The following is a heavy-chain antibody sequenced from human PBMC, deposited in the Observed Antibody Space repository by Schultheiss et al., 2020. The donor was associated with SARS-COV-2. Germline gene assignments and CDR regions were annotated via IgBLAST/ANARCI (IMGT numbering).Heavy chain of an antibody. V-gene: IGHV1-2*02. D-gene: IGHD2-2*01. CDR2: INPNSGGT. J-gene: IGHJ6*03. CDR3: ARQSRGDVVVPAASYYYYYMDV. Sequence: ASVKVSCKASGGTFSSYAISWVRQAPGQGLEWMGGINPNSGGTNYAQKFQGRVTMTRDTSISTAYMELSRLRSDDTAVYYCARQSRGDVVVPAASYYYYYMDVWGKGTTVTVSS. CDR1: GGTFSSYA.